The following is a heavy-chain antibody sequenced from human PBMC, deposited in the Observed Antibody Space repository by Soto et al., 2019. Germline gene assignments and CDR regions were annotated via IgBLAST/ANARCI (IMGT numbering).Heavy chain of an antibody. V-gene: IGHV4-30-4*01. D-gene: IGHD6-6*01. CDR1: GGSISSGDYY. CDR2: IYYSGII. J-gene: IGHJ3*02. Sequence: QVQLQESGPGLVKPSQTLSLTCSVSGGSISSGDYYWSWIRQPPGKGLEWIAYIYYSGIIYYNPSLKSRVTMSRDTSKNQFLLNLDSVTAADTAVYYCAREVGEVDYSSSSDAFDIWGKGTMVTVSS. CDR3: AREVGEVDYSSSSDAFDI.